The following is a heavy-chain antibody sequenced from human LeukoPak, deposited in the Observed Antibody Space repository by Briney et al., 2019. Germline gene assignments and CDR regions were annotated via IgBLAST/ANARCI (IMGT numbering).Heavy chain of an antibody. CDR1: GFTFSSYS. V-gene: IGHV3-21*01. CDR2: ISSSSSYI. J-gene: IGHJ5*02. Sequence: PGGSLRLSCAASGFTFSSYSMNWVRQAPGKGLEWVSSISSSSSYIYYADSVKGRFTISRDNAKNSLYLQMNSLRAEDTAVYYCARTVTVVVPAANWFDPWGQGTLVTVSP. D-gene: IGHD2-2*01. CDR3: ARTVTVVVPAANWFDP.